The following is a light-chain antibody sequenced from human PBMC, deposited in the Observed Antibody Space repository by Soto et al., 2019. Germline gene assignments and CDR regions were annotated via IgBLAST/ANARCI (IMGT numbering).Light chain of an antibody. J-gene: IGLJ1*01. CDR2: EGT. CDR1: SSDVGTYNL. V-gene: IGLV2-23*01. CDR3: CSYVGSSTYV. Sequence: SVLTQPASVSGSSGQSITISCTGTSSDVGTYNLVSWYQQHPGKAPKLMVYEGTKRPSGVSNRFSGSKSGNTASLTISGLQAEDEADYYCCSYVGSSTYVFGTGTKVTVL.